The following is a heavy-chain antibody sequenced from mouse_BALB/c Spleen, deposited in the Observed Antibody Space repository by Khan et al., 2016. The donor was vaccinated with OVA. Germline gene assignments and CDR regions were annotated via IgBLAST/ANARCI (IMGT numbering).Heavy chain of an antibody. CDR2: INTSTGYS. D-gene: IGHD1-1*01. CDR1: GYTFTSYW. J-gene: IGHJ3*01. V-gene: IGHV1-7*01. CDR3: ANHGSSSAWFAY. Sequence: VQLQQSGAELAKPGASVKMSCKASGYTFTSYWMHWVKQRPGQGLEWIGYINTSTGYSEYNQKFKDKATLTADKSSSTAYMQLSSLTSDDSAVYYCANHGSSSAWFAYWGQGTLVTVSA.